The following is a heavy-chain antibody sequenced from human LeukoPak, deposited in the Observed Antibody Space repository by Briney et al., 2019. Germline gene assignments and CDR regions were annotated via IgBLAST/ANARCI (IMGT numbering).Heavy chain of an antibody. V-gene: IGHV3-7*01. CDR3: ARDSLYDSSGYSPKFDY. CDR2: IKQDGSEK. CDR1: GFTFSSYW. Sequence: GGSLRLSCAASGFTFSSYWMSWVRQAPGKGLEWVANIKQDGSEKYYVDSVKGQFTISRDNAKNSLYLQMNSLRAEDTAVYYCARDSLYDSSGYSPKFDYWGQGTLVTVSS. D-gene: IGHD3-22*01. J-gene: IGHJ4*02.